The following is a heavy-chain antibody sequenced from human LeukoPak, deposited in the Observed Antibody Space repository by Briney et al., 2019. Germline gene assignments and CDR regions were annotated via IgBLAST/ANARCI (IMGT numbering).Heavy chain of an antibody. CDR2: IIPIFGTA. CDR1: GGTFSSYV. D-gene: IGHD6-19*01. J-gene: IGHJ4*02. V-gene: IGHV1-69*06. Sequence: SVKVSFKASGGTFSSYVINWVRQAPGQGREWMGGIIPIFGTANYAQKFQGRVTITADKSTSTAYMELSSLRSEDTAVYYCAMGVGAPEDLAVAADFDYWGQGTLVTVSS. CDR3: AMGVGAPEDLAVAADFDY.